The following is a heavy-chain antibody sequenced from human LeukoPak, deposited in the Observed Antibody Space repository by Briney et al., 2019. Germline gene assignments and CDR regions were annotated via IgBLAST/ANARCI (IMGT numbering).Heavy chain of an antibody. CDR3: ARAGITMVRGVIKGDAFDI. CDR1: GYTFTSYD. CDR2: MNPNSGNT. D-gene: IGHD3-10*01. J-gene: IGHJ3*02. Sequence: ASVKVSRKASGYTFTSYDINWVRQATGQGLEWMGWMNPNSGNTGYAQKFQGRVTMTRNTSISTAYMELSSLRSEDTAVYYCARAGITMVRGVIKGDAFDIWGQGTMVTVSS. V-gene: IGHV1-8*01.